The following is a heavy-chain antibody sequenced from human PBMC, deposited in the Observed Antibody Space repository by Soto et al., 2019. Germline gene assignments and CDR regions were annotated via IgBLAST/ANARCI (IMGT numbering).Heavy chain of an antibody. CDR2: ISSSSSSTI. CDR3: ARGRVARNWYFDL. J-gene: IGHJ2*01. V-gene: IGHV3-48*02. Sequence: GGSLSLSCAASGFTFSSYSMSWVRQAPGKGLEWVSYISSSSSSTIYYADSVKGRFTISRDNAKNSLYLQMNSLRDEDTAVYYCARGRVARNWYFDLWGRGTLVTVSS. CDR1: GFTFSSYS. D-gene: IGHD2-15*01.